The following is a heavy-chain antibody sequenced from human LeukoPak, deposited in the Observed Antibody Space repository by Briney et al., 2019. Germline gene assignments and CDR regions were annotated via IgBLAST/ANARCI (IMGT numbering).Heavy chain of an antibody. Sequence: KPGGSLRLSCAASGFTFSSYAMHWVRQAPGKGLKWIGRIKGKTDGGTTDYAAPVKGRFTISRDDSKNTLYLQMNSLRTEDTAVYYCTTDSGTIIYWGQGTLVTVSS. D-gene: IGHD3-10*01. CDR2: IKGKTDGGTT. J-gene: IGHJ4*02. CDR1: GFTFSSYA. V-gene: IGHV3-15*01. CDR3: TTDSGTIIY.